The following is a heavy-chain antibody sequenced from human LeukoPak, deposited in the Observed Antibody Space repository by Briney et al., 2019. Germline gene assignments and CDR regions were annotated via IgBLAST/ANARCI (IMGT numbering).Heavy chain of an antibody. CDR2: MSSDGNAM. CDR3: VRESEYYFDHSASFDY. J-gene: IGHJ4*02. Sequence: GGSLRLSCAASGFTFTACLIHWVRQAPGKGLEWVAVMSSDGNAMFYADSVKGRFTISRDNSKNTLYLQMNSLRAEDTAVYYCVRESEYYFDHSASFDYWGQGTLVTVSS. CDR1: GFTFTACL. V-gene: IGHV3-30-3*01. D-gene: IGHD3-22*01.